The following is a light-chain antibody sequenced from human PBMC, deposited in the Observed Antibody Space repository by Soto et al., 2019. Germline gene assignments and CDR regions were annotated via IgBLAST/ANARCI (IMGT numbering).Light chain of an antibody. CDR1: NIGGKR. V-gene: IGLV3-21*02. CDR2: DDA. J-gene: IGLJ3*02. Sequence: SYERTQPPSVSVAPGQTASITCGGDNIGGKRVHWYHQKPGQAPVVVVYDDADRPSGIPERFSGANSGNTATLTISRVEAGDESDYYCQVWDSTTDHRVFGGGTKLTVL. CDR3: QVWDSTTDHRV.